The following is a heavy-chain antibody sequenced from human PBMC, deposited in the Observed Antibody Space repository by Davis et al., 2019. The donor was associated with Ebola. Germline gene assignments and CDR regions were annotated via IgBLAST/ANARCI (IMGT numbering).Heavy chain of an antibody. Sequence: PGGSLRLSCAASGFTFSDAWMTWVRQAPGKVLAWVGRIKREIDGGTTDYAAPVKGRFTISRDDSKNTLYLQMNSLKTEDTAVYYCASHSGMDVWGKGTTVSVSS. J-gene: IGHJ6*04. V-gene: IGHV3-15*01. CDR1: GFTFSDAW. CDR2: IKREIDGGTT. CDR3: ASHSGMDV.